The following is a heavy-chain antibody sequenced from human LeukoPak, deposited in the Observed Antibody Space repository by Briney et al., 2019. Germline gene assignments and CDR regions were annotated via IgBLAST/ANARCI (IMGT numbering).Heavy chain of an antibody. J-gene: IGHJ4*02. Sequence: GASVKVSCKASGYTFTNYDLNWVRQATGQGLEWMGWMNPNNGVTHYVQKFQGRVTMTSNTSISTAYMELTSLSSEDTAVYYCATTTCSGGSCFSYYFDYWGQGTLVTVSS. CDR1: GYTFTNYD. D-gene: IGHD2-15*01. CDR3: ATTTCSGGSCFSYYFDY. V-gene: IGHV1-8*01. CDR2: MNPNNGVT.